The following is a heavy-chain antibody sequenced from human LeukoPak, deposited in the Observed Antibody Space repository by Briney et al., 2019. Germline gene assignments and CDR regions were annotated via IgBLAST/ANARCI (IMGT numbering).Heavy chain of an antibody. D-gene: IGHD2-2*03. Sequence: PSETLSLTCTVSGGSISSYHWTWIRQPPGKGLEWIGYISYGGSTNYNPSLKSRVTMSVDMSKNHFSLNLRSVTAADTAVYYCARWMGHSDFWGQGTLVTVSS. CDR1: GGSISSYH. J-gene: IGHJ4*02. CDR2: ISYGGST. CDR3: ARWMGHSDF. V-gene: IGHV4-59*08.